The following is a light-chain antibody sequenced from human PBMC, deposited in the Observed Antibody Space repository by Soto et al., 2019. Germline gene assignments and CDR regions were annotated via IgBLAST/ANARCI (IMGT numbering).Light chain of an antibody. CDR3: QQYGSSPTT. V-gene: IGKV3-20*01. Sequence: EIVLTQSPATLSLSPGERATLSCRASQSVNTFLAWYQHKPGQAPRLLIYDASNRATGIPARFSGSGSGTDFTLTISRLEPEDSAVYHCQQYGSSPTTFGQGTKVDIK. CDR1: QSVNTF. J-gene: IGKJ1*01. CDR2: DAS.